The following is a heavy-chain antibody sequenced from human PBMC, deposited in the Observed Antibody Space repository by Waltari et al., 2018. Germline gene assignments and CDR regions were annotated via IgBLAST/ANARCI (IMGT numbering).Heavy chain of an antibody. D-gene: IGHD1-26*01. V-gene: IGHV3-48*01. CDR3: ARDSGSYIYYYGMDV. CDR2: ISSSSSTI. CDR1: GFTFSSYS. J-gene: IGHJ6*02. Sequence: EVQLVESGGGLVQPGGSLRLSCAASGFTFSSYSMNWVRQAPGKGLEWVSYISSSSSTIYYADSVKGRFTISRDNAKNSLYLQMNSLRAEDTAVYYCARDSGSYIYYYGMDVWGQGTTVTVSS.